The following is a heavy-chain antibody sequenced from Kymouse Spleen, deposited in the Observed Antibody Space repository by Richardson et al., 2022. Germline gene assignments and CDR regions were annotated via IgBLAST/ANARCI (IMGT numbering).Heavy chain of an antibody. D-gene: IGHD1-7*01. CDR3: AKDILRITGTTRVYYYGMDV. CDR1: GFTFDDYA. J-gene: IGHJ6*02. V-gene: IGHV3-9*01. Sequence: EVQLVESGGGLVQPGRSLRLSCAASGFTFDDYAMHWVRQAPGKGLEWVSGISWNSGSIGYADSVKGRFTISRDNAKNSLYLQMNSLRAEDTALYYCAKDILRITGTTRVYYYGMDVWGQGTTVTVSS. CDR2: ISWNSGSI.